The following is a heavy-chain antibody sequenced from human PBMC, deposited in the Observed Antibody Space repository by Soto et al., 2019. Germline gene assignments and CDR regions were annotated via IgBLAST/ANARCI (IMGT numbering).Heavy chain of an antibody. D-gene: IGHD3-22*01. CDR2: IKSKTDGGTT. J-gene: IGHJ3*02. CDR3: TFSTLTYYYDSSGSDAFDI. V-gene: IGHV3-15*01. CDR1: GFTFSNAW. Sequence: GGSLRLSCAASGFTFSNAWMSWVRQAPGKGLEWVGRIKSKTDGGTTDYAAPVKGRFTISRDDSKNTLYLQMNSLKTEDTAVYYCTFSTLTYYYDSSGSDAFDIRGQGTMVTVSS.